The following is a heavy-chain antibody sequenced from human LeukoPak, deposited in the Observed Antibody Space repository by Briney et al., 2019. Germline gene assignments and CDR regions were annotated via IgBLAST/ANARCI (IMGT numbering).Heavy chain of an antibody. CDR3: ARVREQAGVWFDP. Sequence: SETLSLTCTVSGGSISSSSYYWGWIRQPPGKGLEWIGSIYYSGSTYYNPSLKSRVTISVDTSKNQFSLKLSSVTAADTAVYYCARVREQAGVWFDPWGQGTLVTVSS. CDR2: IYYSGST. J-gene: IGHJ5*02. D-gene: IGHD1-26*01. V-gene: IGHV4-39*07. CDR1: GGSISSSSYY.